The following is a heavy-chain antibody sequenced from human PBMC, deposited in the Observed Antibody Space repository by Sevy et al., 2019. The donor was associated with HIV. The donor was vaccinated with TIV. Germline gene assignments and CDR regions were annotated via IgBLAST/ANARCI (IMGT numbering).Heavy chain of an antibody. CDR2: IYSGGST. V-gene: IGHV3-66*02. J-gene: IGHJ3*02. D-gene: IGHD3-22*01. CDR1: GFTVSSNY. CDR3: ARDAAPYYYDSSRDALDI. Sequence: GGSLRLSCAASGFTVSSNYMSWVRQAPGKGLEWVSVIYSGGSTYYAYSVKGRFTISRDNSKNTLYLQMNSLRAEDTAVYHCARDAAPYYYDSSRDALDIWGQGTMVTVSS.